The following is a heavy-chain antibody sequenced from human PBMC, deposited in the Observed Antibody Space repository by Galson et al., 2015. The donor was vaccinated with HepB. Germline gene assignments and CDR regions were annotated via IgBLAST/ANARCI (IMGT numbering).Heavy chain of an antibody. J-gene: IGHJ6*02. Sequence: SLRLSCAASGFTFSSYWMSWVRQAPGKGLEWVANIKQDGSEKYYVDSVKGRFTISRDNAKNSLYLQMNSLRAEDTAVHYCARHDVDTAMANEYYYYYYGMDVWGQGTTVTVSS. CDR1: GFTFSSYW. D-gene: IGHD5-18*01. V-gene: IGHV3-7*03. CDR2: IKQDGSEK. CDR3: ARHDVDTAMANEYYYYYYGMDV.